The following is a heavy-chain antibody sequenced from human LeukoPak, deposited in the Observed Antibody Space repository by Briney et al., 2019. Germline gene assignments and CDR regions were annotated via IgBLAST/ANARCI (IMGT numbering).Heavy chain of an antibody. V-gene: IGHV3-23*01. Sequence: GGSLRLSCAASGFTFSSYAMSWVRQAPGKGLEWVSAISGSGGSTYNADSVKGRFTISRDNSKNTLYLQMNSLRAEDTAVYYCAKDRKYCSSTSCPYYFDYWGQGTLVTVSS. J-gene: IGHJ4*02. CDR3: AKDRKYCSSTSCPYYFDY. CDR1: GFTFSSYA. CDR2: ISGSGGST. D-gene: IGHD2-2*01.